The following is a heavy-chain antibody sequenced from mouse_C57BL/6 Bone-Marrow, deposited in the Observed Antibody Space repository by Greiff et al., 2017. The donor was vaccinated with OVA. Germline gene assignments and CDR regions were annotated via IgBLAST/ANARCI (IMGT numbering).Heavy chain of an antibody. J-gene: IGHJ3*01. CDR3: ARFYYYGSSPWFAY. Sequence: QVQLKESGAELVKPGASVKMSCKASGYTFTTYPIEWMKQNHGKSLEWIGNFHPYNDDTKYNEKFKGKATLTVEKSSSTVYLELSRLTSDDSAVYYCARFYYYGSSPWFAYWGQGTLVTVSA. D-gene: IGHD1-1*01. CDR2: FHPYNDDT. CDR1: GYTFTTYP. V-gene: IGHV1-47*01.